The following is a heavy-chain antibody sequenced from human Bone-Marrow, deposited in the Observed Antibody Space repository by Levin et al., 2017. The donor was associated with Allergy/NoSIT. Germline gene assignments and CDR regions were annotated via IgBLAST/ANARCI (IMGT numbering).Heavy chain of an antibody. V-gene: IGHV3-15*01. CDR2: IKSNTDGGTT. CDR1: GFSLSNAW. D-gene: IGHD3-16*02. J-gene: IGHJ4*02. CDR3: TTGRGTTFGGVIVK. Sequence: GGSLRLSCEVSGFSLSNAWMSWVRQAPGKGLEWVGRIKSNTDGGTTDYAATVNARFTISRDESTLYLHMNSLKTEDTAVYYCTTGRGTTFGGVIVKWGQGTLVTVSS.